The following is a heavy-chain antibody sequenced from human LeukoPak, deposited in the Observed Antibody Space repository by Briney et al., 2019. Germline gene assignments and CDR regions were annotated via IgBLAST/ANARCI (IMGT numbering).Heavy chain of an antibody. CDR2: ISGFNGNT. J-gene: IGHJ3*01. Sequence: GASVKVSCKASGYTFTSYGISWVRQAPGQGLEWMGWISGFNGNTHYVQKFQGRVTMTIDTSTSTAYMELRSLRSDDTAVYYCARDWVSRTYYYGSGSYSSVWGQGTMVTVSS. CDR3: ARDWVSRTYYYGSGSYSSV. D-gene: IGHD3-10*01. CDR1: GYTFTSYG. V-gene: IGHV1-18*01.